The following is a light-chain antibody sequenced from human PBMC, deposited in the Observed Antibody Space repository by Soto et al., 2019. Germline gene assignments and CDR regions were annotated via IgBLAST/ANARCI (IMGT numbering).Light chain of an antibody. J-gene: IGKJ5*01. CDR1: QSVSSN. CDR2: DAS. V-gene: IGKV3-11*01. CDR3: QQRST. Sequence: IVWTQSPGTLSLSPGERVTLSCRASQSVSSNFLAWYQQKPGQAPRLLIYDASNRATGIPARFSGSGSGTDFTLTISSLEPEDFAVYYCQQRSTFGQGTRLEIK.